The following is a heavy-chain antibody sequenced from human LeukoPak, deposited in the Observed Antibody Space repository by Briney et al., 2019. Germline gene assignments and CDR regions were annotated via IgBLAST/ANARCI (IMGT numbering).Heavy chain of an antibody. J-gene: IGHJ4*02. Sequence: SETLSLTCTVSGGSISSSSYYWGWIRQPPGKGLEWIGSIYYSGSTYYNPSLKSRVTISVDTSKNQFSLKLSSVTAADTAVYYCARHSGYSNYKIPPDYWGQGTLVTVSS. CDR2: IYYSGST. D-gene: IGHD4-11*01. CDR3: ARHSGYSNYKIPPDY. CDR1: GGSISSSSYY. V-gene: IGHV4-39*01.